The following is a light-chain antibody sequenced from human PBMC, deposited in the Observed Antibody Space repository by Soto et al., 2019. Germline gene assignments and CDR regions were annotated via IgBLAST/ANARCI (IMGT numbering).Light chain of an antibody. CDR2: DIS. J-gene: IGKJ5*01. CDR3: QQYNNWPS. CDR1: QTVSRN. Sequence: EVGMTQSPATLSVSPGERATLSFRASQTVSRNLAWYQQRPGQAPRLLIYDISNRAAGVPARFSGSGSETEFTLTIRSLQSEDFAVYFCQQYNNWPSFGQGTRLEI. V-gene: IGKV3-15*01.